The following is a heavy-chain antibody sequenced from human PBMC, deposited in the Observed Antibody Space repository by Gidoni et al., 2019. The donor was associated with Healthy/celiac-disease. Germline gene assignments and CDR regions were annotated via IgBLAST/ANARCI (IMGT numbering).Heavy chain of an antibody. CDR1: GFTFSSYS. V-gene: IGHV3-21*01. D-gene: IGHD6-19*01. CDR2: ISSSSSYI. CDR3: ARFSAVAGYFDY. J-gene: IGHJ4*02. Sequence: EVQLVESGGGLVKPGVSLRLSCPASGFTFSSYSMNWVRQAPGKGLEWVSSISSSSSYIYYADSVKGRFTISRDNAKNSLYLQMNSLRAEDTAVYYCARFSAVAGYFDYWGQGTLVTVSS.